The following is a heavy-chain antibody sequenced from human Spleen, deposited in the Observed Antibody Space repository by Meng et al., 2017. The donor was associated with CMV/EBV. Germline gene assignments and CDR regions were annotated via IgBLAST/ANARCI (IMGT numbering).Heavy chain of an antibody. CDR3: ASSIAVAGTPIDY. CDR2: IYYRGNT. J-gene: IGHJ4*02. V-gene: IGHV4-61*01. Sequence: SETLSLTCTVSGGSVSSGTFYFSWIRQPPGKGLEFIGYIYYRGNTNYNPSLKSRVTISIDTSKNQFSLKLSSVTAADTAVYYCASSIAVAGTPIDYWGQGNLVTVSS. CDR1: GGSVSSGTFY. D-gene: IGHD6-19*01.